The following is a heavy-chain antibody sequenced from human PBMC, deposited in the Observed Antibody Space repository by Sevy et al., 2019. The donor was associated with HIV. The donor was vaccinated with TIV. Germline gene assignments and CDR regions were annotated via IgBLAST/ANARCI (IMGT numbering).Heavy chain of an antibody. V-gene: IGHV3-30*18. J-gene: IGHJ4*02. D-gene: IGHD6-13*01. CDR1: GFTFSSYG. Sequence: GGALRLSCAASGFTFSSYGMHWVRQAPGKGLEWVAVISYDGSEKNYVDSVKGRFTITRDNSKNTLYLQMNSLRAEDTAVHYCAKDLTWEQLVPGYFDYWGQGTLVTVPP. CDR3: AKDLTWEQLVPGYFDY. CDR2: ISYDGSEK.